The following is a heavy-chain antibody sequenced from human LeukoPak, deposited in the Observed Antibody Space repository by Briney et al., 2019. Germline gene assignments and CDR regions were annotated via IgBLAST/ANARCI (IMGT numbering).Heavy chain of an antibody. CDR3: ARDQDTMVRGVYPPYYYYYYMDV. D-gene: IGHD3-10*01. CDR1: GFTFSSYS. V-gene: IGHV3-21*01. J-gene: IGHJ6*03. CDR2: ISSSSSYI. Sequence: GGSLRLSCAASGFTFSSYSMNWVRQAPGKGLEWVSSISSSSSYIYYADSVKGRFTISRDNAKNSLYLQMNSLRAEDTAVYYCARDQDTMVRGVYPPYYYYYYMDVWGKGTTVTVSS.